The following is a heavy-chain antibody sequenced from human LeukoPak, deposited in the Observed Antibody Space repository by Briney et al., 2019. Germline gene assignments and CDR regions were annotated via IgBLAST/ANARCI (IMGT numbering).Heavy chain of an antibody. CDR2: SSSGGMA. CDR1: RFTLSTYT. CDR3: AKESAAGTTRHFDY. Sequence: PVGSLRLSCEASRFTLSTYTVTWVPQAPGKGLEWVSSSGGMASYADSARGRFTISRDNSKNTLYLEMSSLRAEDTALYYCAKESAAGTTRHFDYWGQGTLVTVSS. J-gene: IGHJ4*02. V-gene: IGHV3-23*01. D-gene: IGHD6-13*01.